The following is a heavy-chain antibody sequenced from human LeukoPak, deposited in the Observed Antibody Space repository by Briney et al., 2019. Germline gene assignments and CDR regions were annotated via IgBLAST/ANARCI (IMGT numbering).Heavy chain of an antibody. D-gene: IGHD3-22*01. CDR1: GGTFSSYA. J-gene: IGHJ4*02. Sequence: SVKVSCKASGGTFSSYAISWVRQAPGQGLEWMGRIIPIFGTANYAQKFQGRVTITTDESTSTAYMELSSLRSEDTAVHYCARDGSYDSSGYYYGFYFDYWGQGTLVTVSS. V-gene: IGHV1-69*05. CDR2: IIPIFGTA. CDR3: ARDGSYDSSGYYYGFYFDY.